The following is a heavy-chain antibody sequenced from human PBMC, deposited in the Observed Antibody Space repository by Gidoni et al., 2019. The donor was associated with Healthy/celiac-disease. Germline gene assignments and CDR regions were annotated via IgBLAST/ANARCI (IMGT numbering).Heavy chain of an antibody. CDR3: ARVGGFNWKPRHDY. V-gene: IGHV4-34*01. Sequence: QVQLQQWGAGLLKPSETLSLTCAVYGGSFSGYYWSWIRQPPGKGLEWIGEINHSGSTNYNPSLKSRVTISVDTSKNQFSLKLSSVTAADTAVYYCARVGGFNWKPRHDYWGQGTLVTVSS. D-gene: IGHD1-20*01. J-gene: IGHJ4*02. CDR1: GGSFSGYY. CDR2: INHSGST.